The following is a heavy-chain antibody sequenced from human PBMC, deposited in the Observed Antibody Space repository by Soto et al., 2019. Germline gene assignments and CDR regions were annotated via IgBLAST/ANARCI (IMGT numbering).Heavy chain of an antibody. Sequence: QVQLVASGGGVVQPGRSLRLYCAASGFTFSSYAMHWVRQAPGKGLEWVAVISYDGSNKYYADSVKGRFTISRDNSKNTQDLQMNSLRAEDTAVYYGARDGGGVEDRRNSSGWSWYFDLWGRGTLVTVSS. CDR2: ISYDGSNK. J-gene: IGHJ2*01. V-gene: IGHV3-30-3*01. D-gene: IGHD6-19*01. CDR1: GFTFSSYA. CDR3: ARDGGGVEDRRNSSGWSWYFDL.